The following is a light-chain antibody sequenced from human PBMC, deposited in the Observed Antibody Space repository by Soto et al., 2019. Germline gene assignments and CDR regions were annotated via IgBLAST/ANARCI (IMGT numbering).Light chain of an antibody. V-gene: IGLV2-14*01. CDR1: SSDVGGYNY. Sequence: QSALTQPASVSGSPGQSITISCTGTSSDVGGYNYVSWYQQHPGKAPKLMIYDVSNRPSGVSNRFSGSKSGNTASLTISGLQAEYEADYYCNSYTSRSSSTYVFGTGTKLTVL. J-gene: IGLJ1*01. CDR3: NSYTSRSSSTYV. CDR2: DVS.